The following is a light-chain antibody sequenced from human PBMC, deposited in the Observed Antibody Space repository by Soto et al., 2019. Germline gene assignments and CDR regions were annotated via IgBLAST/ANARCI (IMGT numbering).Light chain of an antibody. CDR1: QSIFSSY. V-gene: IGKV3-20*01. CDR2: GVS. Sequence: EIVLTQSPGTLSLSPGERATLSCRASQSIFSSYLAWYQQKPGQAPRLLIYGVSTRAAGIPDRFSGSGSGTDFTLTISNLEPDDVGVYYCQQYGYSPRFTFGQGTSLEIK. CDR3: QQYGYSPRFT. J-gene: IGKJ5*01.